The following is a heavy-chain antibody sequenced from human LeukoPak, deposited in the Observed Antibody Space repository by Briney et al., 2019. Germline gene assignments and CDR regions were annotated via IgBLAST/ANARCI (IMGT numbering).Heavy chain of an antibody. D-gene: IGHD6-13*01. CDR1: GFTFSSYS. CDR3: ACPYRSRFDY. V-gene: IGHV3-21*04. Sequence: SGGSLRLSCAASGFTFSSYSMNWVRQAPGKGLEWVSSISSSSSYIYYADSVKGRFTISRDNAKKSLYLEMNTLRAEDTAIYYCACPYRSRFDYWGQGTLVTDSS. J-gene: IGHJ4*02. CDR2: ISSSSSYI.